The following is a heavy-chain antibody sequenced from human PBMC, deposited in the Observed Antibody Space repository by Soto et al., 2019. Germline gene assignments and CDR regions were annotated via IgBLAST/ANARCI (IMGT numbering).Heavy chain of an antibody. J-gene: IGHJ6*02. CDR2: INPSSGGA. CDR1: GYTFTGYY. V-gene: IGHV1-2*04. Sequence: ASVKVSCKASGYTFTGYYLHWVRQAPGQGLEWMGRINPSSGGANIAQKFQGWVTMTRDTSIDTAYMELTRLRSDDTAVYYCARDAAMGDYYHYGMDVWGQGTPVTVSS. D-gene: IGHD5-18*01. CDR3: ARDAAMGDYYHYGMDV.